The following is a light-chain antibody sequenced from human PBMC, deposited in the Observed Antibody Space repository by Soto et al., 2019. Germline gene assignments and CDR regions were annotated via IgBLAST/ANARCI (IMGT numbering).Light chain of an antibody. CDR1: QSISKW. Sequence: DIQMTQSPSTLSASIGDRVIITCRASQSISKWLAWHQQKPGKAPKLLIYKASTLKSGVPSRFSGSGSGTEFTLTISGLQPGDSATYYCQQYNSYSPTFGQGTKVDIK. CDR3: QQYNSYSPT. V-gene: IGKV1-5*03. J-gene: IGKJ1*01. CDR2: KAS.